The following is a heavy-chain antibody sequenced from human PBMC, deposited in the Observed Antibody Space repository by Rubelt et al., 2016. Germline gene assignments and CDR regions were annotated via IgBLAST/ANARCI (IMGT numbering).Heavy chain of an antibody. Sequence: YYSGSTNYNPSLKSRVTISVDTSKNQFSLKLSSVTAADTAVYYCAKLPGYSKDPDAFDIWGQGTMVTVSS. V-gene: IGHV4-61*07. CDR2: YYSGST. D-gene: IGHD5-18*01. CDR3: AKLPGYSKDPDAFDI. J-gene: IGHJ3*02.